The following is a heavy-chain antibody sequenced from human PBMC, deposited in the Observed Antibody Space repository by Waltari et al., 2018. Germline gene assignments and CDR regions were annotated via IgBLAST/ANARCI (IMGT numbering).Heavy chain of an antibody. J-gene: IGHJ3*02. CDR3: ARDEPISASFDI. CDR1: GYSVKNFH. Sequence: QVHLQESGPGLVEPSETLSLTCSISGYSVKNFHWSWIRQSAGKGLEWIGRMHTSGSTKYNPSLESRVTLSLDTSKNHFSLKLRSVIAADTAIYYCARDEPISASFDIWGQGTLVIVSS. D-gene: IGHD2-15*01. CDR2: MHTSGST. V-gene: IGHV4-4*07.